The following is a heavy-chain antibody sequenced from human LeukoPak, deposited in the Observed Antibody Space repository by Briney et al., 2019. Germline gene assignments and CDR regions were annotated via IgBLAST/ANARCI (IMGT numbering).Heavy chain of an antibody. Sequence: SETLSLTCTVAGGSISSYYWSWIRQPAGKGLEWIGRIYTSGSTNYNPSLKSRVTMSVDTSKNQFSLKLSSVTAADTAVYYCAREIVVVVAATNWFHPWGQGTLVTVSS. CDR1: GGSISSYY. V-gene: IGHV4-4*07. D-gene: IGHD2-15*01. CDR2: IYTSGST. J-gene: IGHJ5*02. CDR3: AREIVVVVAATNWFHP.